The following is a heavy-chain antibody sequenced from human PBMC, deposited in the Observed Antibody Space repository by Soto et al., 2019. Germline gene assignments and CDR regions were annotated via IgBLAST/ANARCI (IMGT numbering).Heavy chain of an antibody. V-gene: IGHV1-3*01. D-gene: IGHD3-22*01. CDR1: GYTFTSYA. Sequence: ASVKVSCKASGYTFTSYAMHWVRQAPGQRLGWMGWINAGNGNTKYSQKFQGRVTITRDTSASTAYMELSSLRSEDTAVYYCASGSSGYYYFDYWGQGTLVTVSS. J-gene: IGHJ4*02. CDR3: ASGSSGYYYFDY. CDR2: INAGNGNT.